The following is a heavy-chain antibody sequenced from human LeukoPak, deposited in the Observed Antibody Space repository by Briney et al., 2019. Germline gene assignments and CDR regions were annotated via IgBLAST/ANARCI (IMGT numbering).Heavy chain of an antibody. Sequence: GGSLRLSCAASGFTFNNYAINWVRQAPGKGLEWVSVIYSGGSTYYADSVKGRFTISRDNSKNTLYLQMNSLRAEDTAVYYCARLDIWGQGTMVTVSS. CDR3: ARLDI. V-gene: IGHV3-66*02. CDR2: IYSGGST. J-gene: IGHJ3*02. CDR1: GFTFNNYA.